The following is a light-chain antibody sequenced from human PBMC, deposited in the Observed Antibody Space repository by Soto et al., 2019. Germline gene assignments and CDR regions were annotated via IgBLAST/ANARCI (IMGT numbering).Light chain of an antibody. Sequence: DIKMNTSPSSLSASLRDRVTISCRASQGIGNASGWYQQKPGKAPKLLIYDASSLESGVPSRFSGSGSGTEFTLTITRLEHEDFATYYCQQYEISHPITFGQGTRLEIK. CDR3: QQYEISHPIT. CDR1: QGIGNA. CDR2: DAS. V-gene: IGKV1-17*01. J-gene: IGKJ5*01.